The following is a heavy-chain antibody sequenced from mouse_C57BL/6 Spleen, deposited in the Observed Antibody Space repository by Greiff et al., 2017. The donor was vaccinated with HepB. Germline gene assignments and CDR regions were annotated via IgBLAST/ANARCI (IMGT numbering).Heavy chain of an antibody. D-gene: IGHD1-1*01. CDR2: ISGGGGNT. Sequence: EVKLVESGGGLVKPGGSLKLSCAASGFTFSSYTMSWVRQTPEKRLEWVATISGGGGNTYYPDSVKGRFTISRDNAKNTLYLQMSSLRSEDTALYYWSRHLDYYVSSYVFAYWGQGTLVTVSA. CDR1: GFTFSSYT. CDR3: SRHLDYYVSSYVFAY. J-gene: IGHJ3*01. V-gene: IGHV5-9*01.